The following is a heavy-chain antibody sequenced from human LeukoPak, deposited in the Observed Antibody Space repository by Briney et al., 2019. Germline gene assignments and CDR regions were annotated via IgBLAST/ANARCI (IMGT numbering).Heavy chain of an antibody. J-gene: IGHJ4*02. V-gene: IGHV3-53*01. Sequence: GGSLRLSCAASGFTVSNNYMSWVRQAPGKGLEWVSIIDTGVDTYYADSVKGRFTISRDNSKNTLYLRMNSLRAEDTAVYYCARDLNYWGQGTLVTVSS. CDR3: ARDLNY. CDR1: GFTVSNNY. CDR2: IDTGVDT.